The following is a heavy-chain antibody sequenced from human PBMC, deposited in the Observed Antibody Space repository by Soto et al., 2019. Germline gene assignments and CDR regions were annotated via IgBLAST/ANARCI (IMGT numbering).Heavy chain of an antibody. D-gene: IGHD4-17*01. Sequence: GASVKVSCKASGYTFTSYGISWVRQAPRQGLEWMGWISGYNGNTIYAQKLHGRVTMTTDTSTNTAYLELGSLRSDDTAVYYCARGTTVTTEPVYRYFDLWGRGTLVTVSS. CDR3: ARGTTVTTEPVYRYFDL. V-gene: IGHV1-18*01. CDR1: GYTFTSYG. J-gene: IGHJ2*01. CDR2: ISGYNGNT.